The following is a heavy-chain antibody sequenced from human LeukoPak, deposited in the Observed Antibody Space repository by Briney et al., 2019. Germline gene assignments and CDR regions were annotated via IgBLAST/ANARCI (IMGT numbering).Heavy chain of an antibody. CDR3: ARDGTRNSGSYHYWNYYYYGMDV. CDR1: GFTFSSYS. CDR2: ISSSSSYI. V-gene: IGHV3-21*01. Sequence: PGGSLRLSCAASGFTFSSYSMNWVRQAPGKGLEWVSSISSSSSYIYYADSVKGRFTISRDNAKNSLYLQMNSLRAEDTAVYYCARDGTRNSGSYHYWNYYYYGMDVWGQGTTVTVSS. J-gene: IGHJ6*02. D-gene: IGHD1-26*01.